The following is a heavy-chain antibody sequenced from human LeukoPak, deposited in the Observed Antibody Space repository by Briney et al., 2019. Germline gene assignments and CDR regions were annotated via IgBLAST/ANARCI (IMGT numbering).Heavy chain of an antibody. CDR3: ARHGIAVADHFDY. Sequence: SETLSLTCAVYGGSFSDYYWTWIRQPPGKGLEWIGEINHSGSTNYNPSLKSRVTISVDTSRNQFSLTVISVTAADTAVYYCARHGIAVADHFDYWGQGTLVTVSS. J-gene: IGHJ4*02. V-gene: IGHV4-34*01. CDR2: INHSGST. D-gene: IGHD6-19*01. CDR1: GGSFSDYY.